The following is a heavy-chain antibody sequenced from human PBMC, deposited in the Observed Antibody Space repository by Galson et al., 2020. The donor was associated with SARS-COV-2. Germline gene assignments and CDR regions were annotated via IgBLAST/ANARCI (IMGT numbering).Heavy chain of an antibody. CDR2: IRGSGDTT. V-gene: IGHV3-23*01. D-gene: IGHD3-9*01. J-gene: IGHJ1*01. CDR1: GFTFSSCP. CDR3: AKEVPMTGRTDEYFQH. Sequence: ESLKISCAASGFTFSSCPTSWVRQAPGQGLEWVSEIRGSGDTTYYADSVKGRFTISRDTSKNTLYLQMNSLRAEDTAIYYCAKEVPMTGRTDEYFQHWGQGTLVTVSS.